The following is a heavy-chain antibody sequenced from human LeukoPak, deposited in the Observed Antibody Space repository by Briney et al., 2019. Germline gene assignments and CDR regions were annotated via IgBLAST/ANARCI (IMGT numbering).Heavy chain of an antibody. J-gene: IGHJ6*02. CDR1: GYTFTSYG. CDR3: ARDDYGDYGMDV. D-gene: IGHD4-17*01. V-gene: IGHV1-18*01. CDR2: ISAYNGNT. Sequence: AASVTVSCTASGYTFTSYGISWVRQAPGQGLEWMGWISAYNGNTNYAQKLQGRVTMTTDTSTSTAYMELRSLRSDDTAVYYCARDDYGDYGMDVWGQGTTVTVSS.